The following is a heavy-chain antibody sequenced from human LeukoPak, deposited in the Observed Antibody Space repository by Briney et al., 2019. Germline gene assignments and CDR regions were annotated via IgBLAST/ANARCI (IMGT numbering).Heavy chain of an antibody. V-gene: IGHV3-74*01. CDR2: IDIDGRGT. CDR1: GFSFSGFW. D-gene: IGHD2-2*01. CDR3: ARSCISTTCPFDF. J-gene: IGHJ2*01. Sequence: PGGSLRLSCAASGFSFSGFWMHWVRQAPGKGLLWVSHIDIDGRGTTYVDSVKGRFTISRDNAKNTVYLQMNSLRAEDTAVYYCARSCISTTCPFDFWGRGTLVTVSS.